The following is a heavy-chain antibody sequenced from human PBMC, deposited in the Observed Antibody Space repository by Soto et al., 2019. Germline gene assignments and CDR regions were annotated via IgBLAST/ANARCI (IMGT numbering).Heavy chain of an antibody. V-gene: IGHV3-23*01. Sequence: PGGSLRLSCAASGFTFSSYAMSWVRQAPGKGLEWVSTISSSGGSTYYADSVKGRFTISRDNSKNTLYLQMNSLRAEDTAVYYCAKGGSSWSYFDYWGQGTLVTVSS. J-gene: IGHJ4*02. CDR3: AKGGSSWSYFDY. D-gene: IGHD6-13*01. CDR1: GFTFSSYA. CDR2: ISSSGGST.